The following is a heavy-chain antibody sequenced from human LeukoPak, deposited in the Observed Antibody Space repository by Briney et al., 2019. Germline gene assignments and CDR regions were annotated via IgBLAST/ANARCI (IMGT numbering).Heavy chain of an antibody. CDR3: AKAAVLRFLEWANGPASDY. Sequence: ASVKVSCKASGYTFTNFYMHWVRQAPGQGPEWMGLINPSGGTTTYAQKFQGRVTMTRDTSTSTFYMDLSSLKSEDTAVYYCAKAAVLRFLEWANGPASDYWGQGTLVTVSS. V-gene: IGHV1-46*01. CDR2: INPSGGTT. D-gene: IGHD3-3*01. J-gene: IGHJ4*02. CDR1: GYTFTNFY.